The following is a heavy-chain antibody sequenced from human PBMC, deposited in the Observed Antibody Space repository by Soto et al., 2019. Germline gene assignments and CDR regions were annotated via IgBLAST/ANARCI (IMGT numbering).Heavy chain of an antibody. V-gene: IGHV3-23*01. D-gene: IGHD3-10*01. J-gene: IGHJ5*02. CDR3: AESATVRGGGWFDP. CDR1: RFTFSTYA. Sequence: EVQLLESGGGLVQPGGSLRLSCAASRFTFSTYAMSWVRQAPGKGLEWVSDISGSGANTYYADSVKGRFTISRDNSKNTLYLQMNSLRAEDTAVYYCAESATVRGGGWFDPWGQGTLVTVSS. CDR2: ISGSGANT.